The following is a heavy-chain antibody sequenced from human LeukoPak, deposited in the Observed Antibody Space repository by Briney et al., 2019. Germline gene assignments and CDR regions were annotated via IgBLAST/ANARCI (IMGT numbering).Heavy chain of an antibody. V-gene: IGHV1-24*01. CDR3: ARTYYYDSSGYANPHYYYYGMDV. CDR1: GYTLTELS. CDR2: FGPEDGET. J-gene: IGHJ6*02. Sequence: ASVKVSCKVSGYTLTELSMHWVRQAPGKGLEWMGGFGPEDGETIYAQKFQGRVTITADESTSTAYMELSSLRSEDTAVYYCARTYYYDSSGYANPHYYYYGMDVWGQGTTVTVSS. D-gene: IGHD3-22*01.